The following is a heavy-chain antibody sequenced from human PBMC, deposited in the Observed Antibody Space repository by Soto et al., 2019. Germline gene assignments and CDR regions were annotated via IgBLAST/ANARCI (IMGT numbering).Heavy chain of an antibody. CDR3: ARSYYDSSGYYYDMDY. V-gene: IGHV5-51*01. J-gene: IGHJ4*02. Sequence: PGESLKISWKCSGYNYDTYWIAWVRQMPWKGLEWMGIIFPRDSDTRYRPSFQGQVTISADRSTTTAYLQWYSLKASDTAMYYCARSYYDSSGYYYDMDYWGQGTLVTVSS. CDR2: IFPRDSDT. CDR1: GYNYDTYW. D-gene: IGHD3-22*01.